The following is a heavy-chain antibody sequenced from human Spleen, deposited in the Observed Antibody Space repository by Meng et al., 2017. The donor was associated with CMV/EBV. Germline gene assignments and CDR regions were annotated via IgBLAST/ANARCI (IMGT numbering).Heavy chain of an antibody. CDR2: INPSGGST. Sequence: ASVKVSCKASGGTFSNYAFNWVRQAPGQGLEWMGIINPSGGSTSYAQKFQGRVTMTRDTSTSTVYMELSSLRSEDTAVYYCARDGYCSSTSCFSWFDPWGQGTLVTVSS. J-gene: IGHJ5*02. D-gene: IGHD2-2*03. V-gene: IGHV1-46*01. CDR1: GGTFSNYA. CDR3: ARDGYCSSTSCFSWFDP.